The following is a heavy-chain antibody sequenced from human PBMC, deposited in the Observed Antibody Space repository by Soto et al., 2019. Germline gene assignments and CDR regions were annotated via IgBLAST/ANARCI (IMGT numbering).Heavy chain of an antibody. J-gene: IGHJ6*02. CDR2: IIPIFGTA. V-gene: IGHV1-69*01. D-gene: IGHD3-16*01. CDR3: AGGEGKLLHYYYYGMDV. CDR1: GGTFSSYA. Sequence: QVQLVQSGAEVKKPGSSVKVSCKASGGTFSSYAISWVRQAPGQGLEWMGGIIPIFGTANYAQKFQGRVTITADESTSTAYMELSSLRSEDTAVYYCAGGEGKLLHYYYYGMDVWGQGTTVTVSS.